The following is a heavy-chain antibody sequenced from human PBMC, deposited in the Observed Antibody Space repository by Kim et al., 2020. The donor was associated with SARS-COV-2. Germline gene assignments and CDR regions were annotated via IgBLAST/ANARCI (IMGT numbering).Heavy chain of an antibody. J-gene: IGHJ4*02. CDR3: AKGVTNSGFDY. D-gene: IGHD4-17*01. CDR1: GFTFSTSP. Sequence: RGSLRLSCVASGFTFSTSPMGWVRQAPGEGLEWVSRISWDGTRTYYADSVKGRVTMSSDKSKNTVYLHMNSLRVEDTAVYYCAKGVTNSGFDYWGQGAQV. V-gene: IGHV3-23*01. CDR2: ISWDGTRT.